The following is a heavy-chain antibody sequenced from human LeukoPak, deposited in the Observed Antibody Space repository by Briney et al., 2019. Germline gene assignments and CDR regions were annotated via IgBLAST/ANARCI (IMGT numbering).Heavy chain of an antibody. Sequence: GGSLRLSCAASGFTFHDYAMHWVRQAPGKGLEWVSGISWNSGIIGYADSVKGRFTTSRDNAKNSLYLQMNSLRPEDTALYYRTKDSVAMVTTSDYWGQGTLVTVSS. V-gene: IGHV3-9*01. CDR2: ISWNSGII. D-gene: IGHD5-18*01. CDR1: GFTFHDYA. J-gene: IGHJ4*02. CDR3: TKDSVAMVTTSDY.